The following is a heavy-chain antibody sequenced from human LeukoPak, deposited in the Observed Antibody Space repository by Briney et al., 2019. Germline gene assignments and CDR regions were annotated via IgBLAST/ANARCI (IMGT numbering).Heavy chain of an antibody. Sequence: ASVKVSCKASGYTFTTYAIHWVRQAPGQGLEWMGWINAGNDNTKYSQKFQGRVTITRDTSATTAYMELSSLRSEDTAVYYCARDDYGPLHYWGQGTLATVSS. CDR2: INAGNDNT. CDR3: ARDDYGPLHY. J-gene: IGHJ4*02. V-gene: IGHV1-3*01. D-gene: IGHD4-17*01. CDR1: GYTFTTYA.